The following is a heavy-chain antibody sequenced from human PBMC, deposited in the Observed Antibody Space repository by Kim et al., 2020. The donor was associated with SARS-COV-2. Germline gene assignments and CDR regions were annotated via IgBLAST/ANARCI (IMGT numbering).Heavy chain of an antibody. Sequence: GGSLRLSCAASGFTFSDYYMSWIRQASGKGLEWVSYISSSGSTIYYADSVKGRFTISRDNAKNSLYLQMNSLRAEDTAVYYCASVEYSSGWRPFDYWGQGTLVTVSS. D-gene: IGHD6-19*01. J-gene: IGHJ4*02. CDR2: ISSSGSTI. V-gene: IGHV3-11*01. CDR1: GFTFSDYY. CDR3: ASVEYSSGWRPFDY.